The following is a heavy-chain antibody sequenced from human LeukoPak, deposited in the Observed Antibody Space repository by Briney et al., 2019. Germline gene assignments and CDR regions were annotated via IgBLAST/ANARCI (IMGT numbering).Heavy chain of an antibody. V-gene: IGHV1-46*01. J-gene: IGHJ4*02. D-gene: IGHD2-2*01. CDR1: GYTFTSYY. CDR3: ARDPCHGAPDY. Sequence: ASVKVSCKASGYTFTSYYMHWVRQAPGQGLEWMGIINPSGGSTSYAQKFQGRVTMTRDTSTSTVYMELNSLRAEDTAVYYCARDPCHGAPDYWGQGALVTVSS. CDR2: INPSGGST.